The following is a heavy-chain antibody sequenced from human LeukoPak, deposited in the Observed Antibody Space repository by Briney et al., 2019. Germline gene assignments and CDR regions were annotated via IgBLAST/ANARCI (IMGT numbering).Heavy chain of an antibody. J-gene: IGHJ6*02. Sequence: SETLSLTCTVSGGSVSSGSYYWSWIRQPPGKGLEWIGYIYYSGSTNYNPSLKSRVTISVDTSKNQFSLKLSSVTAADTAVYYCARASYYYGSGSYLASPYYYGMDVWGQGTTVTVSS. CDR3: ARASYYYGSGSYLASPYYYGMDV. D-gene: IGHD3-10*01. CDR1: GGSVSSGSYY. CDR2: IYYSGST. V-gene: IGHV4-61*01.